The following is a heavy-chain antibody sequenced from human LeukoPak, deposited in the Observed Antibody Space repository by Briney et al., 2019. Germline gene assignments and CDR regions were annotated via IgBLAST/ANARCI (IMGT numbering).Heavy chain of an antibody. Sequence: VASVQVSCKASGYTFTGYYMHWVRQAPGQGLEWMGWINPNSGGTNYAQKFQGRVTMTRDTSISTAYMELSSLRSDVTAVYYCAREASVVVAASRRRVFFDPWGQGTLVTVSS. D-gene: IGHD2-15*01. CDR3: AREASVVVAASRRRVFFDP. J-gene: IGHJ5*02. CDR1: GYTFTGYY. CDR2: INPNSGGT. V-gene: IGHV1-2*02.